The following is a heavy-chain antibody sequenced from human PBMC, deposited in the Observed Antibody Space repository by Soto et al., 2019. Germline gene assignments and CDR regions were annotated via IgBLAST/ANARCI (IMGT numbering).Heavy chain of an antibody. CDR3: ARSADIVVVVAAPFFDY. Sequence: KPSETLSLTCTVSGGSISSGDYYWSWIRQPPGKGLEWIGYIYYSGSNYYNPSLKSRVTISVDTSKNQFSLKLSSVTAADTAVCYCARSADIVVVVAAPFFDYWGQGTLVTVSS. V-gene: IGHV4-30-4*01. D-gene: IGHD2-15*01. CDR1: GGSISSGDYY. CDR2: IYYSGSN. J-gene: IGHJ4*02.